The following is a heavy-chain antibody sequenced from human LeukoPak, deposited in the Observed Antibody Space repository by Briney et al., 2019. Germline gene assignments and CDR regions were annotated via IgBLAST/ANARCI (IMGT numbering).Heavy chain of an antibody. Sequence: GGSLSLSCAASGFTFSNERMHWVRQAPGKGLFWVSYIDSDGSGATYADSVKGRFTISRDNAKSTLYLHMNSLRAEDTGVYFCAKSHPPLPYWGQGTQVTVSS. J-gene: IGHJ4*02. CDR1: GFTFSNER. CDR2: IDSDGSGA. CDR3: AKSHPPLPY. V-gene: IGHV3-74*01.